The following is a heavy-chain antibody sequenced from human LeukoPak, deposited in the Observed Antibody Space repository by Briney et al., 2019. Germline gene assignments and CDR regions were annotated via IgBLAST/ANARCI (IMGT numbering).Heavy chain of an antibody. CDR1: GYTFTSYG. CDR3: ARSYSSSSGGIYYYYYMDV. V-gene: IGHV1-18*01. D-gene: IGHD6-6*01. CDR2: ISAYNGNT. J-gene: IGHJ6*03. Sequence: GASVKVSCKASGYTFTSYGISWVRQAPGQGLEWMGWISAYNGNTNYAQKLQGRVTMTTDTSTSTAYMELRSLRSDDTAVYYCARSYSSSSGGIYYYYYMDVWGKGTTVTVSS.